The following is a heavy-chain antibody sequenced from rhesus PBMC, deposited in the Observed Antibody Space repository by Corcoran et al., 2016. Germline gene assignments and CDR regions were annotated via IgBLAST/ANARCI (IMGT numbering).Heavy chain of an antibody. CDR3: ATSWGDYNLPV. Sequence: EVQLVQSGAEVKKPGASVKISCKASGYTFTDYYLHWVRQAPGKGLEWMGRVDPEDGEAIHTQKCQDRVTITADTSTDTAYMELSSLRSEDTAVYYCATSWGDYNLPVWGPGVLVTVSS. CDR1: GYTFTDYY. V-gene: IGHV1-111*02. J-gene: IGHJ5-1*01. D-gene: IGHD3-34*01. CDR2: VDPEDGEA.